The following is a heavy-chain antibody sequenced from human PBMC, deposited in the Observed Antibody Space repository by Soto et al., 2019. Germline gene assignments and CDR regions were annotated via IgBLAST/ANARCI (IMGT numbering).Heavy chain of an antibody. CDR3: AKASAFGIAVAGTTLGYFDY. CDR2: ISWNSGSI. Sequence: GGSLRLSCAASGFTFDDYAMHWVRQAPGKGLEWVSGISWNSGSIGYADSVKGRFTISRDNAKNSLYLQMNSLRAEDTALYYCAKASAFGIAVAGTTLGYFDYWGQGTLVTVSS. V-gene: IGHV3-9*01. CDR1: GFTFDDYA. J-gene: IGHJ4*02. D-gene: IGHD6-19*01.